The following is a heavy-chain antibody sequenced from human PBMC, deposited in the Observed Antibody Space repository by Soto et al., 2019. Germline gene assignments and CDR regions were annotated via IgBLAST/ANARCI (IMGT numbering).Heavy chain of an antibody. CDR1: GFTFSRYG. CDR3: AREQIGVAGSTYDY. Sequence: QVQLVESGGGVVQPGTPLRLSCAASGFTFSRYGMHWVRQAPGKGLDWVALIWYDGSRTYYGESVKGRFTISRDNSKNTLFLQMNSLRVEDTAVYYCAREQIGVAGSTYDYWGQGTLVIVSS. D-gene: IGHD6-19*01. J-gene: IGHJ4*02. V-gene: IGHV3-33*01. CDR2: IWYDGSRT.